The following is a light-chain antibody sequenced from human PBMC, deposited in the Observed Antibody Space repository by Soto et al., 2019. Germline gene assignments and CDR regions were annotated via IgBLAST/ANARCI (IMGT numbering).Light chain of an antibody. J-gene: IGLJ1*01. CDR1: SSNIGTNA. Sequence: QSVLTQPPSASGTPGQRVTLSCSGGSSNIGTNAVNWYQQLPGTAPKLLIYNNNQRPSGVPDRFSGSKSGTSASLAISGLQSEDEADYYCAAWDDSRNGYVFGTGTKVTVL. CDR2: NNN. CDR3: AAWDDSRNGYV. V-gene: IGLV1-44*01.